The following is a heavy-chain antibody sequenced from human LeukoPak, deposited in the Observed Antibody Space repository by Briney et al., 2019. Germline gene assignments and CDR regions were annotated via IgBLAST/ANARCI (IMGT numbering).Heavy chain of an antibody. D-gene: IGHD2/OR15-2a*01. CDR3: AREGPRGNSQFDY. V-gene: IGHV3-48*01. CDR2: ISGSGDTI. J-gene: IGHJ4*02. CDR1: RFTFNFYS. Sequence: GGSLRLSCAASRFTFNFYSMNWVRQAPGKGLEWISYISGSGDTIYYADSVKGRLTISRDNSKNTLYLQMNSLRAEDTAIYYCAREGPRGNSQFDYWGQGTLVTVSS.